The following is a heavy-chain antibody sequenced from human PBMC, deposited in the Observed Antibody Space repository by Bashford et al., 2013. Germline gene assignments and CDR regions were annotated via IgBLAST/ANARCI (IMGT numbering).Heavy chain of an antibody. J-gene: IGHJ6*02. CDR3: AKVLSVQFYYYYGMDV. D-gene: IGHD2/OR15-2a*01. CDR2: ISYDGSNK. V-gene: IGHV3-30*18. Sequence: WSGQAPGKGLEWVAVISYDGSNKYYADSVKGRFTISRDNSKNTLYLQMNSLRAEDTAVYYCAKVLSVQFYYYYGMDVWGQGTTVTVSS.